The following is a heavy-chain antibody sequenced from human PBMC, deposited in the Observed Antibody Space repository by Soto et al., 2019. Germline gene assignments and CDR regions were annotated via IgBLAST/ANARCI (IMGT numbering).Heavy chain of an antibody. CDR1: GYTFTSYA. V-gene: IGHV1-3*01. J-gene: IGHJ4*02. Sequence: QVQLVQSGAEVKKPGASVKVSCKASGYTFTSYAMHWVRQAPGQRLEWMGWINAGNSHTKYSQKFKGRVTLTRDTSASTAYMELSSLRSEDTAVYYCARGYCSGTSCYPLDYWGQGTLVTVSS. CDR2: INAGNSHT. CDR3: ARGYCSGTSCYPLDY. D-gene: IGHD2-2*01.